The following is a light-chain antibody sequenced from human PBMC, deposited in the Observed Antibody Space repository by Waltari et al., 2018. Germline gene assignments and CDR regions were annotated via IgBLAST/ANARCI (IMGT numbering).Light chain of an antibody. Sequence: DIVVTQSPDSLTVSLGERATINCKSSQTLLFDSDKKNYMAWYQQKPGLPPRLLVYWATTRQPGVPDRVSGSGSGTDFSLTIDNLQPEDVAVYYCHQYVTAPWTFGQGTRLEI. CDR3: HQYVTAPWT. CDR2: WAT. J-gene: IGKJ1*01. V-gene: IGKV4-1*01. CDR1: QTLLFDSDKKNY.